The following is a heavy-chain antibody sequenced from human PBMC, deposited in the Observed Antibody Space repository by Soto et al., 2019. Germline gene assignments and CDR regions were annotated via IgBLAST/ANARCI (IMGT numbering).Heavy chain of an antibody. V-gene: IGHV3-53*01. CDR1: GLTVSSYA. J-gene: IGHJ6*02. CDR2: IYASDST. CDR3: AKGWMDV. Sequence: ESGGGLIQPGGSLRLSCAVSGLTVSSYAMSWVRQAPGEGLEWVSVIYASDSTHYADSVKGRFTISRDNSKNTLFLQMNSLRAEDTAVYYCAKGWMDVWGQGPTVTVS.